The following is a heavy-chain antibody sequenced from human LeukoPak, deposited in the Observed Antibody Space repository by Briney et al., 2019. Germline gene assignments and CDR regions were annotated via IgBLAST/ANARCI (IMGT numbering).Heavy chain of an antibody. V-gene: IGHV3-64D*06. J-gene: IGHJ4*02. Sequence: GGSLRLSCSASGFTFSSYAMHWVRQAPGKGLEYVSAISSNGGSTYYADSVKGRFTISRDNSKNTLYLQMSSLRAEDTAVYYCVKGGCSSPSSQHDYWGQGPLVTVSS. CDR3: VKGGCSSPSSQHDY. D-gene: IGHD2-2*01. CDR1: GFTFSSYA. CDR2: ISSNGGST.